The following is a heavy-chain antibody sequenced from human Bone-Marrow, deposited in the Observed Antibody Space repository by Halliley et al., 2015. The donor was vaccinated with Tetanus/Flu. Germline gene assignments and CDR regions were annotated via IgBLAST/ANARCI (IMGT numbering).Heavy chain of an antibody. Sequence: QVQLVQSGAEVKKPGSSVKVSCKTSGGTFSTSAINWVRQAPGQGLEWMGGIIPMYATADYAQKFQGRVTITADESTRTAYMELSSLRSEDTAVYYCARDNPTIVTGVWGQGTLVTVSS. CDR3: ARDNPTIVTGV. J-gene: IGHJ4*02. D-gene: IGHD5-12*01. CDR2: IIPMYATA. V-gene: IGHV1-69*01. CDR1: GGTFSTSA.